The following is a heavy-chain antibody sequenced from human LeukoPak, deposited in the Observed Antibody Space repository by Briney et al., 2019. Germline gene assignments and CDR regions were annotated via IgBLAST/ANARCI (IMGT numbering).Heavy chain of an antibody. D-gene: IGHD3-22*01. J-gene: IGHJ6*03. V-gene: IGHV1-46*01. CDR3: ARDYDSSGRYYYYYMDV. CDR1: GYTFTRYY. CDR2: INPTGGST. Sequence: GASLKVSCKASGYTFTRYYMHWVRQAPGQGREWMGLINPTGGSTGYAQKFQGRVTMTRDTSTSTVYMEQSSLRSEDTAVYYCARDYDSSGRYYYYYMDVWGKGTTVTISS.